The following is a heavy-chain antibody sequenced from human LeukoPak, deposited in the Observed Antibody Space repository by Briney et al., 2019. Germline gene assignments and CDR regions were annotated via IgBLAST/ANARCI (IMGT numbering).Heavy chain of an antibody. J-gene: IGHJ4*02. CDR1: GFTFSTYA. D-gene: IGHD3-3*01. Sequence: PGRSLRLSCAASGFTFSTYALNWVRQAPGKGLEWVATISNSGAGTYYADSVQGRFTISRDNSKNTLYLQMNSLTAEDTAVYYCAKDVDFWSGHFDSWGQGTLVTVSS. CDR2: ISNSGAGT. CDR3: AKDVDFWSGHFDS. V-gene: IGHV3-23*01.